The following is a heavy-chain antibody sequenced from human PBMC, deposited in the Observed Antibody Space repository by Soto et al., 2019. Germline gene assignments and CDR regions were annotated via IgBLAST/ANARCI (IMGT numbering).Heavy chain of an antibody. D-gene: IGHD2-21*02. Sequence: XGSLRLSCAAAGFTFSSYDLSWVRQAPGKGLEWVSAISGSSGSTYYADSVQGRFTISRDNSKNTLYLQMNSLRAEDTAVYYCAKGDYCGGDYCLSYYYYGMNVWGQGPAVTVSS. V-gene: IGHV3-23*01. J-gene: IGHJ6*02. CDR1: GFTFSSYD. CDR2: ISGSSGST. CDR3: AKGDYCGGDYCLSYYYYGMNV.